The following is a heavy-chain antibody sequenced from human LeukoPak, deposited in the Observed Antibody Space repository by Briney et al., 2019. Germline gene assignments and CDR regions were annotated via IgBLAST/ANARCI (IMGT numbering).Heavy chain of an antibody. J-gene: IGHJ5*02. CDR1: GFTFSSYS. D-gene: IGHD6-13*01. CDR2: ISSSSSYI. V-gene: IGHV3-21*04. CDR3: ARAAGTGWFDP. Sequence: GGSLRLSCAASGFTFSSYSMNWVRQAPGKGLEWVSSISSSSSYIYYADSVKGRFTISRDNSKNTLYLQMNSLRAEDTAVYYCARAAGTGWFDPWGQGTLVTVSS.